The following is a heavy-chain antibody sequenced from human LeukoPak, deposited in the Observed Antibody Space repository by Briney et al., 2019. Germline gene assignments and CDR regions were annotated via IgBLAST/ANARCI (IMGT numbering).Heavy chain of an antibody. CDR3: ARDTGGWFDS. Sequence: GGSLRLSCAASGFTFSDYDMSWIRQAPGKGLEWGASITRSGSTIYYADSVKGRFTISRDNAKKSLYLQMNSLRVEDTDVYYCARDTGGWFDSWGRGTLVTVSS. CDR1: GFTFSDYD. V-gene: IGHV3-11*01. CDR2: ITRSGSTI. D-gene: IGHD1-14*01. J-gene: IGHJ5*01.